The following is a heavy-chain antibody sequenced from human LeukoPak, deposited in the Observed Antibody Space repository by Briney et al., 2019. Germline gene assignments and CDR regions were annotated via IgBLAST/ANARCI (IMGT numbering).Heavy chain of an antibody. CDR2: INHSGST. J-gene: IGHJ4*02. CDR1: GGSFSGYY. V-gene: IGHV4-34*01. D-gene: IGHD4-17*01. CDR3: ARVPTVTFFDY. Sequence: PSETLSLTCAVYGGSFSGYYWSWIRQPPGKGLEWIGEINHSGSTNYNPSLKSRVTISVDTSKNQFSLKLSSVTAADTAVYYCARVPTVTFFDYWGQGTLVTVSS.